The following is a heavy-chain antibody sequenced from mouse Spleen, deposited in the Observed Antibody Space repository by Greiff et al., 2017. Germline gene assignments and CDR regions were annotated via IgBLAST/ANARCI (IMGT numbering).Heavy chain of an antibody. Sequence: VQLQESGAELVRPGASVTLSCKASGYTFTDYEMHWVKQTPVHGLEWIGAIDPETGGTAYNQKFKGKAILTADKSSSTAYMELRSLTSEDSAVYYCTRSWDEYYWGQGTTLTVSS. CDR1: GYTFTDYE. V-gene: IGHV1-15*01. D-gene: IGHD4-1*01. CDR2: IDPETGGT. CDR3: TRSWDEYY. J-gene: IGHJ2*01.